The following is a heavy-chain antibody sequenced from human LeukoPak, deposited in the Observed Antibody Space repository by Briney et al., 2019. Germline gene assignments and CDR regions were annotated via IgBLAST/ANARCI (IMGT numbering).Heavy chain of an antibody. CDR3: AKGGVDYYGSGIGI. V-gene: IGHV3-23*01. Sequence: LPGGSLRLSCTASGFTFINYSMNWVRQAPGKGLEWVSSISTNSAFIYYADSVKGRFTISRDNSKNTLYLQMNSLRAEDTAVYYCAKGGVDYYGSGIGIWGQGTMVTVSS. CDR2: ISTNSAFI. J-gene: IGHJ3*02. CDR1: GFTFINYS. D-gene: IGHD3-10*01.